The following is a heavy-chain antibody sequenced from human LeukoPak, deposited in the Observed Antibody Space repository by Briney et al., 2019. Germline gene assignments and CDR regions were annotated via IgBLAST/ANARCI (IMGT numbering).Heavy chain of an antibody. CDR2: ISAYNGNT. CDR3: ARERGATQFFYYYYMDV. J-gene: IGHJ6*03. Sequence: ASVKVSCKASGYTFTSYDINWVRQAPGQGLEWMGWISAYNGNTNYAQKLQGRVTMTTDTSTSTAYMELRSLRSDDTAVYYCARERGATQFFYYYYMDVWGKGTTVTVSS. CDR1: GYTFTSYD. V-gene: IGHV1-18*01. D-gene: IGHD1-26*01.